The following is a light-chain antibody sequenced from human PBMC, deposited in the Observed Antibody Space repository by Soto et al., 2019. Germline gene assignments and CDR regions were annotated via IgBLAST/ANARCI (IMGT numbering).Light chain of an antibody. CDR1: QSVSSNY. V-gene: IGKV3-20*01. Sequence: EIVLTQSPGTLSLSPGERATLSCRASQSVSSNYLAWYQQRPGQAPRLLIYDASSRATGIPDRFSGSGSGTDFTLTISRLEPEDFAVYYGHQLSSSPKTFGQGTKLEIK. CDR2: DAS. CDR3: HQLSSSPKT. J-gene: IGKJ2*01.